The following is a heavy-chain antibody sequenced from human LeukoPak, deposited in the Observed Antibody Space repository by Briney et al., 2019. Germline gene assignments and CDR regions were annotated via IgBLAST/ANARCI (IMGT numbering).Heavy chain of an antibody. CDR3: ARFRAATTRFDY. J-gene: IGHJ4*02. D-gene: IGHD1/OR15-1a*01. V-gene: IGHV3-30*09. CDR1: GFTFRNCA. Sequence: PGRSLRLSCAASGFTFRNCAMYWVRQAPGRGLEWAAVVSFDGNTTFYSDSVKGRFAISRDNSKNTLYLEMNSLRPEDTAVYYCARFRAATTRFDYWGQGTLVTVSS. CDR2: VSFDGNTT.